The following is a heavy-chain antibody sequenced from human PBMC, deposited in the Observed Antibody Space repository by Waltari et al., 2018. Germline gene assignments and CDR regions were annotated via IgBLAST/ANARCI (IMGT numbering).Heavy chain of an antibody. V-gene: IGHV3-33*01. D-gene: IGHD2-2*01. CDR3: ARNLEDFYCTTTNCFMDY. CDR2: IWNHGRSE. J-gene: IGHJ4*02. CDR1: GFIFSDYG. Sequence: VQLVESGGGVVQPGGSLRIVCAASGFIFSDYGMHWVRQAPGKSPEWMAVIWNHGRSEFYEDSVKGRFTISRDNSKNILYLQMNNLRVEDTAIYYCARNLEDFYCTTTNCFMDYWGQGTLVTVSS.